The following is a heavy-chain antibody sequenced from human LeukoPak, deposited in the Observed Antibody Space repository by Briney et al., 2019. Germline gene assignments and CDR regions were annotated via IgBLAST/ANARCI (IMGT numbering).Heavy chain of an antibody. CDR1: GGSISSSSYY. CDR2: SYYSGST. V-gene: IGHV4-39*07. D-gene: IGHD6-19*01. J-gene: IGHJ5*02. CDR3: ARGTLGGWYRWFDP. Sequence: PSETLSLTCTVSGGSISSSSYYWGWIRQPPGKGLEWIGSSYYSGSTYYNPALKSRVTISVDTSRNQFSLKLSSVTAADTAVYYCARGTLGGWYRWFDPWGQGTLVTVSS.